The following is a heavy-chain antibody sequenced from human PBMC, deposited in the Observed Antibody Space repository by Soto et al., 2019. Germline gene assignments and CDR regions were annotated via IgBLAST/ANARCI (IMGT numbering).Heavy chain of an antibody. V-gene: IGHV3-23*01. Sequence: EVQLLESGGALVQPGGSLRLSCAASGFTFSNYAMNWVRQAPGRGLEWVSAISGSGGSAYYADSMKGRFTISRDNSKNTLYLQMNGLRAEDTAVYYCANPNSPDYWGQGTLVTVSS. CDR3: ANPNSPDY. J-gene: IGHJ4*02. CDR2: ISGSGGSA. CDR1: GFTFSNYA.